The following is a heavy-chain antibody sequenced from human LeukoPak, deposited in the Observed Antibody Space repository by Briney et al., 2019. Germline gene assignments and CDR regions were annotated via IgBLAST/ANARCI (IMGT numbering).Heavy chain of an antibody. Sequence: GASVKVSCKASGYTFTNYYMHWVRQAPGQGLEWMGFINPSGGSTRYAQNFQGRVTMTRDTSTSTIYMELSSLRSEDTAVYYCARESVGATIDYWGQGTLVTVSS. V-gene: IGHV1-46*01. CDR2: INPSGGST. CDR1: GYTFTNYY. D-gene: IGHD1-26*01. J-gene: IGHJ4*02. CDR3: ARESVGATIDY.